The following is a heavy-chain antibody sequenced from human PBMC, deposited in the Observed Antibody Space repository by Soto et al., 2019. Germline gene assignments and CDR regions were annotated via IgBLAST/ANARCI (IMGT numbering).Heavy chain of an antibody. CDR3: TLWFGEHNYYYYMAV. D-gene: IGHD3-10*01. J-gene: IGHJ6*03. CDR2: IYYSGST. CDR1: GGSISSSSYY. Sequence: SETLSLTCTVSGGSISSSSYYWGWIRQPPGKGLEWIGSIYYSGSTYYNPSLKSRVAISVDTSKNQFSLKLSSVTAADTAVYYCTLWFGEHNYYYYMAVWGKGTTVTVSS. V-gene: IGHV4-39*01.